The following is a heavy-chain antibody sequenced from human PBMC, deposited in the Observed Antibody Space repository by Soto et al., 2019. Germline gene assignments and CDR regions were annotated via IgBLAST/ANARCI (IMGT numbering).Heavy chain of an antibody. CDR3: EKERTRYYYDSSGYFNGSRVADDAFDI. D-gene: IGHD3-22*01. CDR2: ISYDGSNK. V-gene: IGHV3-30*18. J-gene: IGHJ3*02. Sequence: PGGSLRLSCAASGFTFSSYGMHWVRQAPGKGLEWVAVISYDGSNKYYADSVKGRFTISRDNSKNTLYLQMNSLRAEDTAVYYCEKERTRYYYDSSGYFNGSRVADDAFDIWGQGTMVTV. CDR1: GFTFSSYG.